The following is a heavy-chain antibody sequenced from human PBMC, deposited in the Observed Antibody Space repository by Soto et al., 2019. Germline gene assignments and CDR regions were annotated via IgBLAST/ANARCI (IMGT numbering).Heavy chain of an antibody. V-gene: IGHV4-4*07. CDR3: ARGTRSGSYPFDY. CDR1: GGSISSYY. CDR2: IYTSGST. J-gene: IGHJ4*02. D-gene: IGHD1-26*01. Sequence: QVQLQESGPGLVKPSETLSLTCTVSGGSISSYYWSWIRQPAGKGLEWLGRIYTSGSTGYSPSLKSRVTMSVDTSKNQFSLMLSSVTAADTAVYYCARGTRSGSYPFDYWGQGTLVTVSS.